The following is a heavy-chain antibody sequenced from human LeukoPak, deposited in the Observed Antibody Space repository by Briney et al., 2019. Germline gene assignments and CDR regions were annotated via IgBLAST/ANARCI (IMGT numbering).Heavy chain of an antibody. CDR2: IYSGGST. CDR1: GFTVSSNY. J-gene: IGHJ1*01. D-gene: IGHD3-10*01. Sequence: GGSLRLSCAGSGFTVSSNYMSWVRHAPGKGLEWVSVIYSGGSTYYADSVEGRFTISRDNSKNTLYLQMNSLRAEDTAVYYCARGPMVRGYWVRRMSNFNCYFQHWGQGTLLTVSS. CDR3: ARGPMVRGYWVRRMSNFNCYFQH. V-gene: IGHV3-66*01.